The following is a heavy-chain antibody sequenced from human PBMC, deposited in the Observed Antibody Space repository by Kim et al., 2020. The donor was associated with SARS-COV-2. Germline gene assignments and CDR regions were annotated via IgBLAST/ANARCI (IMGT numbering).Heavy chain of an antibody. Sequence: SETLSLTCAVSGGSISSATWWSWVRQTPGKGLEWIGDIYHSVTTNYNPSLKSRVNMSVDNSKNQLSLTLSAVTAADTAVYYCAGPRVTGTTEDNYHHGMEVWGQGTTVTVSS. V-gene: IGHV4-4*02. D-gene: IGHD1-20*01. CDR1: GGSISSATW. CDR2: IYHSVTT. J-gene: IGHJ6*02. CDR3: AGPRVTGTTEDNYHHGMEV.